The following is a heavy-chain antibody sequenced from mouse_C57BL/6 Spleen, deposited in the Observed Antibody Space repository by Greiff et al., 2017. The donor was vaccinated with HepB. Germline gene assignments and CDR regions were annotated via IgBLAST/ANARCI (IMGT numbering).Heavy chain of an antibody. CDR1: GFSLTSYG. Sequence: VQLQQSGPGLVAPSQSLSITCTVSGFSLTSYGVDWVRQSPGKGLEWLGVIWGVGSTNYNSALKSRLSISKDNSKSQVFLKMNSLQTDDTAMYYCASRDGSSSWFAYWGQGTLVTVSA. V-gene: IGHV2-6*01. D-gene: IGHD1-1*01. CDR2: IWGVGST. J-gene: IGHJ3*01. CDR3: ASRDGSSSWFAY.